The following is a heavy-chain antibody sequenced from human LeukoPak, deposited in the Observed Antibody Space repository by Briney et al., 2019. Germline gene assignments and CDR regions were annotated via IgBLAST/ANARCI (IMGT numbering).Heavy chain of an antibody. Sequence: GGSLRLSCAASGFTFSHSYMHWVRHAQGNWLVWVSRIDNDGGTSYADSVKGRFTITRDNAKNTLYLQMNSLIAEDTALYYCARELNYNLDFWGQGTLVTVSS. CDR3: ARELNYNLDF. CDR1: GFTFSHSY. J-gene: IGHJ4*02. V-gene: IGHV3-74*01. CDR2: IDNDGGT. D-gene: IGHD5-24*01.